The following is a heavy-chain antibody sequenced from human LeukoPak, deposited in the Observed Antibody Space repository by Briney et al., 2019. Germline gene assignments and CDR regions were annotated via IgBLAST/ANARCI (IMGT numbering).Heavy chain of an antibody. CDR2: ITSGGDHI. CDR3: ARGPSDY. Sequence: AGGSLRLSCVVSGFDFDFYSMNWVRQAPGKGLEWVSSITSGGDHIYYADSVKGRFAVSRDNAKKSLYLQMSNVRVEDTAVYFCARGPSDYWGRGTLVVVSS. CDR1: GFDFDFYS. V-gene: IGHV3-21*01. J-gene: IGHJ4*02.